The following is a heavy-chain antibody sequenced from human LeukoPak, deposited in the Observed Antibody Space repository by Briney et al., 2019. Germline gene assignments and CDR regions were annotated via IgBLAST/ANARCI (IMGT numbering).Heavy chain of an antibody. CDR2: ISGRDDST. V-gene: IGHV3-23*01. D-gene: IGHD4-11*01. CDR1: GFTFSSYA. CDR3: ARDYPYSYYMNV. Sequence: AGGSLRLSCAASGFTFSSYAMSWVRQAPGKGLEWVSAISGRDDSTYYADSVKGRFTFSRDNAKNSLYLQMNSLRAEDTAVYYCARDYPYSYYMNVWGNGTTVTVSS. J-gene: IGHJ6*03.